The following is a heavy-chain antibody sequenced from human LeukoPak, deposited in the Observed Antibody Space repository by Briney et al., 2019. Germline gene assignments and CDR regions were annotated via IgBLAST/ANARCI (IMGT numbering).Heavy chain of an antibody. D-gene: IGHD4-23*01. V-gene: IGHV3-15*01. CDR3: TRERDGGPEN. CDR1: GFTFSNAW. Sequence: GGSLRLSCAASGFTFSNAWMSWVRQAPGKGLEWVGRIQSKTDATVYAAPVKGGFTLSRDDSKSMLYLQMNSLKSEDTAVYYCTRERDGGPENWGQGTLVTVSS. J-gene: IGHJ4*02. CDR2: IQSKTDAT.